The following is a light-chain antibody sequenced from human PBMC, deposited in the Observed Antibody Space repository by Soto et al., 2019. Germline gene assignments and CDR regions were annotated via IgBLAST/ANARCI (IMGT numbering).Light chain of an antibody. CDR2: GAS. V-gene: IGKV3-20*01. Sequence: IVLTQSPGTLSLSPGHRVTLSCRASQRVSARYLAWYHQKPGQAPRLLIFGASDRAIGIPDRFSGSGSGTDFTLTIDRLEPEDFAMYYCQQYSDSPPTFGQGTKVDIK. CDR3: QQYSDSPPT. J-gene: IGKJ1*01. CDR1: QRVSARY.